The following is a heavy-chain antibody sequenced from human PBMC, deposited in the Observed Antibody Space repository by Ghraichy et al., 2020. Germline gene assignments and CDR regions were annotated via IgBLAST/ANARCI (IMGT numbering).Heavy chain of an antibody. V-gene: IGHV3-23*01. CDR1: GFTFSSCA. Sequence: GGSLRLSCAASGFTFSSCAMSWVRQAPGKGLEWVSTISGSGGSTYYADSVKGRFTISRDNSKNTLDLQMSSLRAEDTAVYYCAKMSGLGAAAGPDYWGQGSLVTASS. CDR3: AKMSGLGAAAGPDY. CDR2: ISGSGGST. D-gene: IGHD6-13*01. J-gene: IGHJ4*02.